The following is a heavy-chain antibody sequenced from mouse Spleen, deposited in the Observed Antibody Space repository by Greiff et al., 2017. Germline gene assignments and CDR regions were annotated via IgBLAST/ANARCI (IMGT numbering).Heavy chain of an antibody. CDR2: IWSGGST. J-gene: IGHJ3*01. V-gene: IGHV2-2*02. D-gene: IGHD2-1*01. Sequence: VKVVESGPGLVAPSQSLSITCTVSGFSLTGYGVNWVRQPPGKGLEWLGVIWSGGSTDYNAAFISRLSISKDNPKSQVFFKMNSLQANDTAIYYCARIYGNYGGFAYWGQGTLVTVSA. CDR3: ARIYGNYGGFAY. CDR1: GFSLTGYG.